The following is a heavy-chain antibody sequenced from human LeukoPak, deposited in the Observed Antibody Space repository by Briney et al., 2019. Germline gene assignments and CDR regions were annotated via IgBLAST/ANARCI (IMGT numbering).Heavy chain of an antibody. CDR1: GGSISSGDYY. J-gene: IGHJ4*02. V-gene: IGHV4-30-4*08. Sequence: SQTLSLTCTVSGGSISSGDYYWSWIRQPPGKVLVWNGYIYYSGSTYYNPSRKSRVTISVDTSKNQFSLKLSSVTAADTAVYYCARTVAGYYFDYWGQGTLVTVSS. CDR3: ARTVAGYYFDY. CDR2: IYYSGST. D-gene: IGHD4-17*01.